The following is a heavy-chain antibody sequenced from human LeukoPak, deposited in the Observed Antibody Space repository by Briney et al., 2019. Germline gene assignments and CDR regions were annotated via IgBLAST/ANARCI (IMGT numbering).Heavy chain of an antibody. Sequence: GASVKVSCKASRYTFTSYDINWVREAAGQGLEWMGWISAYNGNTNYAQKLQGRVTMATDTSTSTAYMELRSLRSDDTAVYYCARAFPDYGGKRYYYYYMDVWGKGTTVTVSS. CDR2: ISAYNGNT. CDR3: ARAFPDYGGKRYYYYYMDV. D-gene: IGHD4-23*01. CDR1: RYTFTSYD. J-gene: IGHJ6*03. V-gene: IGHV1-18*04.